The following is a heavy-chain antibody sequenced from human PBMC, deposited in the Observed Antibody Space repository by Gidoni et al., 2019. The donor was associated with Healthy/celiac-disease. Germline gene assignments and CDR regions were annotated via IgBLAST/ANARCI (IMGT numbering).Heavy chain of an antibody. V-gene: IGHV3-30-3*01. CDR3: AREYCSSTSCYGMDY. CDR2: ISYDGSNK. J-gene: IGHJ4*02. D-gene: IGHD2-2*01. Sequence: LEWVAVISYDGSNKYYADSVKGRFTISRDNSKNTLYLQMNSLRAEDTAVYYCAREYCSSTSCYGMDYWGQGTLVTVSS.